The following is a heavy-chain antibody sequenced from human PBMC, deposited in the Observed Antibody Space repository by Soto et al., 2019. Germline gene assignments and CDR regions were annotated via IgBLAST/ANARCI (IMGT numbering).Heavy chain of an antibody. CDR1: GYTLTELS. Sequence: QVQLVQSGAEVKKPGASVKVSCKVSGYTLTELSMHWVRQAPGKGLEWMGGFDPEDGETIYAQKFQGRVTMTEDTSTDTAYMELSSLRSEDTAVYYCATAAARSIAARSNILYYYYYGMDVWGQGTTVTVSS. J-gene: IGHJ6*02. V-gene: IGHV1-24*01. D-gene: IGHD6-6*01. CDR2: FDPEDGET. CDR3: ATAAARSIAARSNILYYYYYGMDV.